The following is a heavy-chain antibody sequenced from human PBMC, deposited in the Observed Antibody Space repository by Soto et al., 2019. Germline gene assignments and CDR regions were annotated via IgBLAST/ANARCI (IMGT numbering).Heavy chain of an antibody. Sequence: GGSLRLSCAASGVTFSSYAMSWVRQAPGKGLEWVSAISGSGGSTYYADSVKGRFTISRDNSKNTLYLQMNSLRAEDTAVYYCAKITQTSYYYDILTGPEFYFDYWGQGTLVTVSS. D-gene: IGHD3-9*01. J-gene: IGHJ4*02. V-gene: IGHV3-23*01. CDR1: GVTFSSYA. CDR2: ISGSGGST. CDR3: AKITQTSYYYDILTGPEFYFDY.